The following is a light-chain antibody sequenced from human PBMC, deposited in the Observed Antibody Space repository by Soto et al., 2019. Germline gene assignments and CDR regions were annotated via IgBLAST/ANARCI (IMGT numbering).Light chain of an antibody. V-gene: IGKV3-11*01. CDR3: QQRSTWPLT. Sequence: EIVLTQSPATLSLSLGERATLSCRASQSVSGYLAWYQQKPGQAPRLLIYDASNRATGIPARFSGSGSGTDFTLTISCLEPEDFAVYYCQQRSTWPLTFGGGTKVEIK. CDR2: DAS. CDR1: QSVSGY. J-gene: IGKJ4*01.